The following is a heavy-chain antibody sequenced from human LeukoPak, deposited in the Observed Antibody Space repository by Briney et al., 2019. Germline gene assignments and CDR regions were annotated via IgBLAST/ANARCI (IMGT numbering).Heavy chain of an antibody. Sequence: PGGSLRLSCAASGFTFSSYAMHWVRQAPGKGLEWVAVILYDADNKFYADSVKGRFTISRDNSKNTLYLQMNSLTTEDTAVYYCARDGRALLSDWGQGTMVTVSS. CDR2: ILYDADNK. D-gene: IGHD2/OR15-2a*01. J-gene: IGHJ3*01. CDR3: ARDGRALLSD. CDR1: GFTFSSYA. V-gene: IGHV3-30-3*01.